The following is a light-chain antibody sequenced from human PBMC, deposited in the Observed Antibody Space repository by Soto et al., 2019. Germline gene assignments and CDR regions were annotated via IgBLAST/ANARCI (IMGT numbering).Light chain of an antibody. Sequence: EIVLTQSPGTLSLSPGERATLSCRASQSVSSNYLTWYQQKPGQSPRLLIYGASSRATGIPDRFSGSGSGTDVKLPISRLEPEYFAVYYCHQYGSSPYTFGQGTKLEIK. CDR3: HQYGSSPYT. V-gene: IGKV3-20*01. CDR1: QSVSSNY. J-gene: IGKJ2*01. CDR2: GAS.